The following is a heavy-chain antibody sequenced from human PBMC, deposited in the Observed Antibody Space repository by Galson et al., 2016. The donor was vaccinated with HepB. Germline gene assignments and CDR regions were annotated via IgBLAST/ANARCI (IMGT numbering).Heavy chain of an antibody. D-gene: IGHD1-26*01. V-gene: IGHV3-23*01. J-gene: IGHJ2*01. CDR2: IRGSGGSP. CDR3: TRETRWYFDL. CDR1: GFSFSNYA. Sequence: SLRLSCAASGFSFSNYAMSWVRQTPGKGLEWVSDIRGSGGSPYYADSVLGRFTISRDDAKNTLYLQMNTLRVEDTAVYYCTRETRWYFDLWGRGTLLTVSS.